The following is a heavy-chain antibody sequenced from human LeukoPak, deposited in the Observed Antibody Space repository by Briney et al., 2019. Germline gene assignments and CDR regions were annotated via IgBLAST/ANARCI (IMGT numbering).Heavy chain of an antibody. CDR1: GGSISSSSYY. CDR3: ARHGALKDGDFRDYFDY. V-gene: IGHV4-39*01. D-gene: IGHD4-17*01. Sequence: KASETLSLTCTVSGGSISSSSYYWGWIRQPPGKGLEWIGSIYYSGSTYYNPSLKSRVTISVDTSKNQFSLKLSSVTAADMAVYYCARHGALKDGDFRDYFDYWGQGTLVTVSS. CDR2: IYYSGST. J-gene: IGHJ4*02.